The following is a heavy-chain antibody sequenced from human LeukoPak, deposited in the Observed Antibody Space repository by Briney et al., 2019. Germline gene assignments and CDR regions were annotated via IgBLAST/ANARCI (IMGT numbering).Heavy chain of an antibody. J-gene: IGHJ4*02. Sequence: GGSLRLSCAASGFTFSSYAMSWVRQAPGKGLEWVSAVSGSGGSTYSADSVKGRFTFSRDNSKNTLYLQMNSLRAEDTAVYYCAKDVSRRITMIVVVIGKRYYFDYWGQGTLVTVSS. D-gene: IGHD3-22*01. CDR1: GFTFSSYA. CDR2: VSGSGGST. CDR3: AKDVSRRITMIVVVIGKRYYFDY. V-gene: IGHV3-23*01.